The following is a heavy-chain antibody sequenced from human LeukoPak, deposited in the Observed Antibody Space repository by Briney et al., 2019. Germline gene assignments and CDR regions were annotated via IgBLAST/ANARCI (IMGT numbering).Heavy chain of an antibody. CDR3: AADGSSWSSLDY. Sequence: GGSLRLSCAASGFTFSSYSMNWVRQAPGKGLEWVSSTSSSSSYIYYADSVKGRFTISRDNAKNSLYLQMNSLRAEDTAVYYCAADGSSWSSLDYWGQGTLVTVSS. CDR2: TSSSSSYI. D-gene: IGHD6-13*01. J-gene: IGHJ4*02. V-gene: IGHV3-21*01. CDR1: GFTFSSYS.